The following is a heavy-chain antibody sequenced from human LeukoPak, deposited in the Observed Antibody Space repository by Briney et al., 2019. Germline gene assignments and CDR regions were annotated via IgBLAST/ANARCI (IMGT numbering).Heavy chain of an antibody. D-gene: IGHD3-10*01. CDR2: ISSSSSYI. CDR1: GFTFSSYS. J-gene: IGHJ6*02. Sequence: GGSLRLSCAASGFTFSSYSMNWVRQAPGKGLEWVSSISSSSSYIYYADSVKGRFTISRDNAKNSLYLQMDSLRAEDTAVYYCARDHYGSGRPPSFDYYYYYGMDVWGQGTLVTVSS. CDR3: ARDHYGSGRPPSFDYYYYYGMDV. V-gene: IGHV3-21*01.